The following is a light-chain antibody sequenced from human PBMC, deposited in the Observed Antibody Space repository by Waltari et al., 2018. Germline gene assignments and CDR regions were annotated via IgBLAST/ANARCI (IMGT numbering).Light chain of an antibody. Sequence: DIQLTQSPSTLSASLGDRVTITCRASQPLNGLLAWYQQKPGIAPKLLIYKASTLERGVPSRFSGSGSGTEFTLTISSLQPGDFATYYCQQYYDDFRTFDRGTKVEV. J-gene: IGKJ1*01. CDR2: KAS. CDR1: QPLNGL. CDR3: QQYYDDFRT. V-gene: IGKV1-5*03.